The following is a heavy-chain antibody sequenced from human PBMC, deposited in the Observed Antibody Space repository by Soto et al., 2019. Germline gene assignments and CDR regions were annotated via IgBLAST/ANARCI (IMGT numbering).Heavy chain of an antibody. Sequence: DVQLVESGGGLVQPGRSLRLSCATSGFRFGDYGMSWFRQAPGKGLEWVGFSSTEPFGATTQYAASVKGRFTITRDDSKSIAELQMNRLKTEDTAVYYWSRKVTLAGVVLPTHWFDSWGQGTLVTVSS. CDR3: SRKVTLAGVVLPTHWFDS. D-gene: IGHD3-3*01. CDR1: GFRFGDYG. J-gene: IGHJ5*01. V-gene: IGHV3-49*03. CDR2: SSTEPFGATT.